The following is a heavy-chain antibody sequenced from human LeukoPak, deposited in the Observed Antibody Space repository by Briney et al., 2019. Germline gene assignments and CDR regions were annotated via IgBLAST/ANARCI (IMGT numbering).Heavy chain of an antibody. CDR3: ARHDAIISMIVGERPFEI. J-gene: IGHJ3*02. D-gene: IGHD3-22*01. Sequence: PSGTLSLTCAVSGGSISSSNWWSLVRQPPGKGLEWIGEIYHSGSTNYNPSLKSRVTISVDKSKNQFSLKLSSVTAADTAVYYCARHDAIISMIVGERPFEIWGQGTLVTVSS. V-gene: IGHV4-4*02. CDR1: GGSISSSNW. CDR2: IYHSGST.